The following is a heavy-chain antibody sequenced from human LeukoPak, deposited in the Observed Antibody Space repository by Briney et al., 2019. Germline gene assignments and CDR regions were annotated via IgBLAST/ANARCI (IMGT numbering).Heavy chain of an antibody. Sequence: ASVKVSCKAPGGTFSNYAISWVRQAPGQGLEWMGGIIPIFDTTTYAQKFQGRVTITADESTSTAYMDLSSLRFEDTAVYYCARGMNRGVITSEIYFDYWGQGTLVTVSS. D-gene: IGHD3-10*01. CDR2: IIPIFDTT. CDR3: ARGMNRGVITSEIYFDY. J-gene: IGHJ4*02. CDR1: GGTFSNYA. V-gene: IGHV1-69*01.